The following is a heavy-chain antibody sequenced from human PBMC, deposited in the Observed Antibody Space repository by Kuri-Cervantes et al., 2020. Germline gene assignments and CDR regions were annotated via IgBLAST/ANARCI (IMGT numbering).Heavy chain of an antibody. V-gene: IGHV3-53*01. CDR3: ARRGYSSSLPFDY. CDR2: IYSGGST. J-gene: IGHJ4*02. D-gene: IGHD6-13*01. CDR1: GFTVSSNY. Sequence: GESLKISCAASGFTVSSNYMSWVRQAPGKGLEWVSVIYSGGSTYYADSVKGRFTISRDNSKNTLYLQMNSLRAEDTAVYYCARRGYSSSLPFDYWGQGTLVTVSS.